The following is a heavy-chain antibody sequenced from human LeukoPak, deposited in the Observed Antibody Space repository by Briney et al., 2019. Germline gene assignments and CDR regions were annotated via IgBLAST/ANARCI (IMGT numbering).Heavy chain of an antibody. D-gene: IGHD3-10*01. J-gene: IGHJ4*02. Sequence: GGSLRLSCAASGFTFSTYSLSWVRQAPGKGLEWVSYIGGTGTTIYYADSVKGRFTISRDNAKNSLYLQMNSLRAEDTAVYYCARDAPFGYWGQGTLVTVSS. CDR2: IGGTGTTI. CDR3: ARDAPFGY. V-gene: IGHV3-48*04. CDR1: GFTFSTYS.